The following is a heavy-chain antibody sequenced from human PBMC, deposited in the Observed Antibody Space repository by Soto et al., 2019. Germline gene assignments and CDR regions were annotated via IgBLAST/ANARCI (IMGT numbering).Heavy chain of an antibody. J-gene: IGHJ5*02. CDR3: ARDRAAAGVSYNWFDP. D-gene: IGHD6-13*01. Sequence: ASVKVSCKASGYTFTGYYMHWVRQAPGQGLEWMGWINPNSGGTNYAQKFQGRVTMTRDTSISTAYMELSRLRSDDTAVYYCARDRAAAGVSYNWFDPWGQGXLVTVSS. CDR2: INPNSGGT. CDR1: GYTFTGYY. V-gene: IGHV1-2*02.